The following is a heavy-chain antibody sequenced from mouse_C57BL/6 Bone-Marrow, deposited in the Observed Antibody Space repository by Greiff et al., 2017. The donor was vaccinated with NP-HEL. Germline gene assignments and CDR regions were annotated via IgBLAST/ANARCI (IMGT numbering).Heavy chain of an antibody. V-gene: IGHV1-15*01. CDR1: GYTFTDYE. J-gene: IGHJ4*01. D-gene: IGHD2-4*01. Sequence: VQLQQSGAELVRPGASVTLSCKASGYTFTDYEMHWVKQTPVHGLEWIGAIDPETGGTAYNQKFKGKAILTADKSSSTAYMKLRSLTSEDSAVYYCTRMADDYDDLYAMDYWGQGTSVTVSS. CDR3: TRMADDYDDLYAMDY. CDR2: IDPETGGT.